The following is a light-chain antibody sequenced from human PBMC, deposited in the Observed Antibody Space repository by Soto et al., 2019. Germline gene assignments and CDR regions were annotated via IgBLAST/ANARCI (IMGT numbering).Light chain of an antibody. CDR3: SSYTSSSTLV. V-gene: IGLV2-14*01. Sequence: QSVLTQPASVSGSPGQSITISCTGTSSDVGGYNYVSWYQQHPGKAPKLMIYDVSNRPSGVSNRFSGSKSGNTASLTISGLQAEDEAHYYCSSYTSSSTLVFGGGTKLTV. J-gene: IGLJ2*01. CDR2: DVS. CDR1: SSDVGGYNY.